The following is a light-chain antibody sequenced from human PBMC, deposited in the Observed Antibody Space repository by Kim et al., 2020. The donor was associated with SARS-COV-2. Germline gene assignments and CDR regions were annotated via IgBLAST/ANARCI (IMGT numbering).Light chain of an antibody. CDR1: SGHSSYA. CDR2: LNSDGSH. Sequence: VKLTCTRSSGHSSYAIAWHQQQPEKGPRYLMKLNSDGSHSKGDGIPDRFSGSSSGAERYLTISSLQSEDEADYYCSAWDSSLSALVFGGGTKLTVL. CDR3: SAWDSSLSALV. J-gene: IGLJ2*01. V-gene: IGLV4-69*01.